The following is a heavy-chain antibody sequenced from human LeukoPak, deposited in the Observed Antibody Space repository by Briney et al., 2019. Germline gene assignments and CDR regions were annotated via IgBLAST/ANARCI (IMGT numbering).Heavy chain of an antibody. J-gene: IGHJ4*02. CDR3: ARGGFGELFSSDY. D-gene: IGHD3-10*01. V-gene: IGHV3-48*01. CDR2: ISSSSTTI. CDR1: GFTFSSYT. Sequence: GGSLRLSCAASGFTFSSYTMNWVRQAPGKGLEWVSYISSSSTTIYYADSVKGRFTISRDNAKNSLYLQMNSLRAEDTAVYYCARGGFGELFSSDYWGQGPLVTVSS.